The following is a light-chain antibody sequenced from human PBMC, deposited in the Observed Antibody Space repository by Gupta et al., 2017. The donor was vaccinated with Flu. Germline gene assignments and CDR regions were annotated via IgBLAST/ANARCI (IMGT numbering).Light chain of an antibody. CDR1: QSIDTW. Sequence: DIQMTQSPSTLSASVGDRVTITCRASQSIDTWLAWYQQKPGKAPNLLIYKGSNLQSWVPSRFSGSGSGTQFTLTSSSLQPDDFATYYCQQDKSFWTFGQGTKVEVK. V-gene: IGKV1-5*03. CDR2: KGS. CDR3: QQDKSFWT. J-gene: IGKJ1*01.